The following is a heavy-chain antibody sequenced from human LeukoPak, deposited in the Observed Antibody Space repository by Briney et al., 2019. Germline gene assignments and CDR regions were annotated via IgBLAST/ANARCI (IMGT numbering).Heavy chain of an antibody. CDR3: ARDPAAHPAFDY. CDR2: ISWNSGSI. V-gene: IGHV3-9*01. J-gene: IGHJ4*02. Sequence: GRSLRLSCAASGFTFDDYAMHWVRQAPGKGLEWVSGISWNSGSIGYADSVKGRFTISRDNAKNSLYLQMNSLRAEDTAVYYCARDPAAHPAFDYWGQGTLVTVSS. D-gene: IGHD6-6*01. CDR1: GFTFDDYA.